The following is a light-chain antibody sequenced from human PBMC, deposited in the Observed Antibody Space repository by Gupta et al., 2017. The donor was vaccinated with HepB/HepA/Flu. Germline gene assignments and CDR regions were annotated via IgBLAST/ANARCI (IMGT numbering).Light chain of an antibody. Sequence: DIQMTQSPSSLSASVGDRVTITCRASQNINTYVNWFQQKPGKAPKLLIYAASSLQSGLPSRFTGRGSGTDFSLTISSLQPEDFAIYYCQQSYSAPYNFGQGTILEMK. CDR2: AAS. CDR1: QNINTY. V-gene: IGKV1-39*01. J-gene: IGKJ2*01. CDR3: QQSYSAPYN.